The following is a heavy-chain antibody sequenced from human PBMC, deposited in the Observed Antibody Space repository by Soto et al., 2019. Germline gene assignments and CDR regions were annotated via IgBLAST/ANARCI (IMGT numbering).Heavy chain of an antibody. J-gene: IGHJ6*02. D-gene: IGHD3-9*01. CDR3: ARQGRYFDWVYYHYGMDV. Sequence: GESLKISCKGSGYSFTSYWISWVRQMPGKGLEWMGRIDPSDSYTNYSPSFQGHVTISADKSISTAYLQWSSLKASDTAMYYCARQGRYFDWVYYHYGMDVWGQGTTVTVSS. CDR2: IDPSDSYT. CDR1: GYSFTSYW. V-gene: IGHV5-10-1*01.